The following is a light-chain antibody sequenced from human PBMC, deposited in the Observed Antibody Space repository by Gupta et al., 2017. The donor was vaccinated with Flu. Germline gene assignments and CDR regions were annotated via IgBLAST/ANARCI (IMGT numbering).Light chain of an antibody. Sequence: PATLSVSPGERAALSCRASQSISNNLVWYQQKPGQAPRCLIYGASTRATGIPARFSGSGSGTEFTLTISNLQSEDFTVYYCQQYHNWPRTFGQGTRVEI. CDR1: QSISNN. CDR3: QQYHNWPRT. V-gene: IGKV3-15*01. J-gene: IGKJ1*01. CDR2: GAS.